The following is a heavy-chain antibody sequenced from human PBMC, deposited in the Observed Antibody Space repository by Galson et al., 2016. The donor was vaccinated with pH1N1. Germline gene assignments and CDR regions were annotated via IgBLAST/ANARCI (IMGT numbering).Heavy chain of an antibody. D-gene: IGHD1-26*01. V-gene: IGHV1-24*01. CDR1: GYTLSELA. Sequence: SVKVSCKVSGYTLSELAIHWVRQTPGKGLEWMGGFDPEDDKPFYAQTFEGRVTMTQDTSTDTAYMQLSSLTSDDAAVYYCATEYRGNYYVPRYFDLWGLGTLVSVFS. CDR3: ATEYRGNYYVPRYFDL. CDR2: FDPEDDKP. J-gene: IGHJ2*01.